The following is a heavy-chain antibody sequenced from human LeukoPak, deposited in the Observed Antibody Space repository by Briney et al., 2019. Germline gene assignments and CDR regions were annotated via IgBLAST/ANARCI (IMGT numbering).Heavy chain of an antibody. CDR3: ARVITMVRGALGWFDP. D-gene: IGHD3-10*01. CDR2: INHSGST. V-gene: IGHV4-34*01. J-gene: IGHJ5*02. Sequence: PSETLSLTCAVYGGSFSGYYWSWIRQPPGKGLEWIGEINHSGSTNYNSSLKSRVTISVDTSKNQFSLKLSSVTAADTAVYYCARVITMVRGALGWFDPWGQGTLVTVSS. CDR1: GGSFSGYY.